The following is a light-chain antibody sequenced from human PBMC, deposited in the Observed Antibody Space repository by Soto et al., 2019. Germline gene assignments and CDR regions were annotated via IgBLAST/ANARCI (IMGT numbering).Light chain of an antibody. CDR1: QSLLHSNGYNY. Sequence: DIVLTQSPLSLPVTPGEPVSISCRSSQSLLHSNGYNYLDWYLQKPGQSPQLLIYLGSNRASGVPDRFSGSGSGTDFTLKISRVEAEDVGIYYCMQSLPNGVSFGPGTKVEIK. CDR3: MQSLPNGVS. J-gene: IGKJ3*01. V-gene: IGKV2-28*01. CDR2: LGS.